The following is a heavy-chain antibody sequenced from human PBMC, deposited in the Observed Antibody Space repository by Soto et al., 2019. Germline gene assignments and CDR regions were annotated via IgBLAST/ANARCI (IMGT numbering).Heavy chain of an antibody. CDR1: GSSLSGGGTG. CDR2: IYWNHDR. D-gene: IGHD3-22*01. J-gene: IGHJ4*02. CDR3: AHRRYIDSSGYVR. Sequence: SGPTLVNPTQTLTLICTFSGSSLSGGGTGLSWIRQPAGKALEWVSLIYWNHDRRYSPSLKTRLTITEDTSKNQVVLTMTHMDPVDTTTYYCAHRRYIDSSGYVRWGQGIVVTVS. V-gene: IGHV2-5*01.